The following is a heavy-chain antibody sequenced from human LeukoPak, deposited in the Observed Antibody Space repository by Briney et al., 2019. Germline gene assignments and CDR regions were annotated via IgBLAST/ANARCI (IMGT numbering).Heavy chain of an antibody. Sequence: GGSLRLSCAASGFTFSSYAMHWVRQAPGKGLEWVAVISYDGSNKYYADSVKGQFTISRDNSKNTLYLQMNSLRAEDTAVYYCARGKWELPFDYWGQGTLVTVSS. V-gene: IGHV3-30-3*01. CDR3: ARGKWELPFDY. CDR2: ISYDGSNK. CDR1: GFTFSSYA. J-gene: IGHJ4*02. D-gene: IGHD1-26*01.